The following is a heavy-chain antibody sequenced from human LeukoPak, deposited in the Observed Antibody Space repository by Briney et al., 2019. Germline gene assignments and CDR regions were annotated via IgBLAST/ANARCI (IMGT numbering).Heavy chain of an antibody. CDR3: AHSTIVVVVDAFDI. CDR1: GGSINTYY. Sequence: TLSLTCTVSGGSINTYYWSWIRQPPGKALEWLALIYWDDDKRYSPSLKRRLTITKDTSKNQVVLTMTNMDPVDTATYYCAHSTIVVVVDAFDIWGQGTMVTVSS. CDR2: IYWDDDK. D-gene: IGHD3-22*01. J-gene: IGHJ3*02. V-gene: IGHV2-5*08.